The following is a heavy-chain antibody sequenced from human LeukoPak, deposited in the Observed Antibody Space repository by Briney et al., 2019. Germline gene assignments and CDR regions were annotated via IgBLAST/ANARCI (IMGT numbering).Heavy chain of an antibody. CDR1: GFTVSANY. CDR3: ARYSASYPD. D-gene: IGHD1-26*01. Sequence: GSLRLSCAASGFTVSANYMSWVRPAPGEGLEWVSLIYSAGTTYYADSVEGRFTISRDTSKNTLYLQMDSLKAEDTAFYYCARYSASYPDWGQGTLVTVSS. J-gene: IGHJ4*02. V-gene: IGHV3-66*01. CDR2: IYSAGTT.